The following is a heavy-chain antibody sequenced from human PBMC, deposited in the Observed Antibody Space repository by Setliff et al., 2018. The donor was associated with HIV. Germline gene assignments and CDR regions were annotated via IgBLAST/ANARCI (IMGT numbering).Heavy chain of an antibody. D-gene: IGHD3-3*01. J-gene: IGHJ6*02. Sequence: GASVKVSCKASGYTFTGYYMHWVRQAPGQGLEWMGWINPNSGGTNYAQKFQGRVTMTRDTSISTAYMELRRLRSDDTAVYYCARDRSDYYYYYGMDVWGQGTTGTVSS. V-gene: IGHV1-2*02. CDR2: INPNSGGT. CDR1: GYTFTGYY. CDR3: ARDRSDYYYYYGMDV.